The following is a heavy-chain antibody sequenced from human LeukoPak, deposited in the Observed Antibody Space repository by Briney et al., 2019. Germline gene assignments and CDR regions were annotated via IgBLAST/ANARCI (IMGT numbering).Heavy chain of an antibody. CDR1: GFTVSSYY. V-gene: IGHV3-66*04. CDR2: IYSGGNT. J-gene: IGHJ4*02. D-gene: IGHD3/OR15-3a*01. CDR3: ARLSPYTYGLAPIDY. Sequence: RGSLRLSCAASGFTVSSYYMSGVRQAPGKGLEWGSVIYSGGNTYYADSVKGRFTISRDNSKNTLYLQMNSLKAEDTAVYYCARLSPYTYGLAPIDYWGQGTLVTVSS.